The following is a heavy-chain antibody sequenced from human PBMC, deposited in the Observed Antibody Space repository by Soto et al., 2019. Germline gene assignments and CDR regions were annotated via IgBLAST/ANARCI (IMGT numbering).Heavy chain of an antibody. Sequence: WGSLRLSCAASGFTFSSYGMHWFRQAPGKGLEWVGVISYDGSKKYYADSVTGRLTISRDNSKNTLYLQMNSLRAEDTAVYYCGKVYGDFQYYFAYWGQGNLVT. CDR2: ISYDGSKK. CDR3: GKVYGDFQYYFAY. J-gene: IGHJ4*02. CDR1: GFTFSSYG. D-gene: IGHD2-21*02. V-gene: IGHV3-30*18.